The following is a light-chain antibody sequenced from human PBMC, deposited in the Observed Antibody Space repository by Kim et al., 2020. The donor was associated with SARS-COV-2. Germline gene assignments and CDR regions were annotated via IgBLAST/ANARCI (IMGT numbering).Light chain of an antibody. CDR3: QVWDSSSDRGV. Sequence: SYELTQPPSVSVAPGKTARITCGGNNIGSKSVHWYQQKPGQAPVLVIYYDSDRPSGIPERFSGSNSGNTGTLTISRVEAGDEADYYCQVWDSSSDRGVFGTGTKVTVL. V-gene: IGLV3-21*04. J-gene: IGLJ1*01. CDR2: YDS. CDR1: NIGSKS.